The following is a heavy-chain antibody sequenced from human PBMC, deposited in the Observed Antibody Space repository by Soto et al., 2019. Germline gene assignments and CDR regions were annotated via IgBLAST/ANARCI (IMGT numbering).Heavy chain of an antibody. CDR3: ARAYCSGGSCQGAFRFDY. Sequence: QLQLQESGSGLVKPSQTLSLTCAVSGGSISSGGYSWSWIRQPPGKGLEWIGYIYHSGSTYYNPSLKSRVTISVDRSKNQFSLKLSSVTAADTAVYYCARAYCSGGSCQGAFRFDYWGQGTLVTVSS. D-gene: IGHD2-15*01. J-gene: IGHJ4*02. CDR2: IYHSGST. CDR1: GGSISSGGYS. V-gene: IGHV4-30-2*01.